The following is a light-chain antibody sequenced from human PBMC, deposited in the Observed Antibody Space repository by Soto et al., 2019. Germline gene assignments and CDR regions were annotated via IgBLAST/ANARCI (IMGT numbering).Light chain of an antibody. J-gene: IGLJ7*01. CDR2: EVT. CDR1: SSDVGGYNY. CDR3: ASYAGTKLFV. Sequence: QSALTPPPSASGSPGQSLTISCTGTSSDVGGYNYVSWYQQRPGKAPKLVIYEVTKKPSGVPDRFSGSKSGSTASLTVSGLQADDEAEYYCASYAGTKLFVFGSGTQLTVL. V-gene: IGLV2-8*01.